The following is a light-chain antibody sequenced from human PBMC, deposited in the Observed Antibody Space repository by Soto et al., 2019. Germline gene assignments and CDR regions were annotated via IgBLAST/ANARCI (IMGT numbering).Light chain of an antibody. CDR2: GAS. CDR1: QSVGNS. J-gene: IGKJ2*01. V-gene: IGKV3-15*01. CDR3: QQYKNWYT. Sequence: EIVMTQSPVTLSVSPGERATLSCRASQSVGNSLAWYQQKPGQAPRLLFHGASTRATGTPARFSGSGSGTEFTLTISSLQSEDSAVYYCQQYKNWYTFGQGTKLEIK.